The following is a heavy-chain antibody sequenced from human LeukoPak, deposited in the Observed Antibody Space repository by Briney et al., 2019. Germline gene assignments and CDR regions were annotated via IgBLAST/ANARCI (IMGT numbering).Heavy chain of an antibody. D-gene: IGHD6-19*01. CDR1: GYTFTGYY. V-gene: IGHV1-2*02. CDR2: INPNSGGT. Sequence: ASVSVSFKASGYTFTGYYMHWVRQAPGQGGEWMGWINPNSGGTNYTQKFQGRVTMTRDTSISTAYMELGRLRSDDTAVYYCARWLRDSGAFDIWGQGTMVTVSS. J-gene: IGHJ3*02. CDR3: ARWLRDSGAFDI.